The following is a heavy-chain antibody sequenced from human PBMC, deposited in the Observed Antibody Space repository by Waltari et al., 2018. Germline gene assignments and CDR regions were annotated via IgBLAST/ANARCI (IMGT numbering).Heavy chain of an antibody. CDR1: GYTFTDYY. D-gene: IGHD3-10*01. J-gene: IGHJ3*02. CDR3: ATALGDRSSASRAFDI. Sequence: EVQLLQSGTELKKPGTTVKISCQVSGYTFTDYYIHWVQQAPGKGPHWMGLVDPEDGETIYAGKCQGRVTITADTSTDTAYMELSSLRSEDTAVYYCATALGDRSSASRAFDIWGLGTMITVSS. CDR2: VDPEDGET. V-gene: IGHV1-69-2*01.